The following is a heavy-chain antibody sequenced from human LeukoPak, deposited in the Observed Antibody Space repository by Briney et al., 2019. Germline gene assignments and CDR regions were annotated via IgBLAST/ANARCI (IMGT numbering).Heavy chain of an antibody. J-gene: IGHJ6*03. CDR2: IIPIFGTA. V-gene: IGHV1-69*01. Sequence: SVKVSCKASGGTFSSYAISWVRQAPGQGLEWMGGIIPIFGTANYAQKFQGRVTITADESTSTAYMELSSLRSEDTAVYYCARGRRIAARLYYYYMDVWGKGTTVTVSS. CDR3: ARGRRIAARLYYYYMDV. D-gene: IGHD6-6*01. CDR1: GGTFSSYA.